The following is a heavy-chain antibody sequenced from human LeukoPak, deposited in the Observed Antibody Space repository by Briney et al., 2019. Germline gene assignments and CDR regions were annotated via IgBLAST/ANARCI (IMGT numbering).Heavy chain of an antibody. Sequence: GGSLRLSCAASAFTFSSFWMSWVRQAPGKGLEWVANIKQDGSEKNYVDSVKGRFTISRDNAKNSLYLQMNSLRAEDTAVYYCARDHVVPAVYYYYGMDVWGQGTTVTVSS. CDR3: ARDHVVPAVYYYYGMDV. J-gene: IGHJ6*02. D-gene: IGHD2-2*01. CDR1: AFTFSSFW. V-gene: IGHV3-7*03. CDR2: IKQDGSEK.